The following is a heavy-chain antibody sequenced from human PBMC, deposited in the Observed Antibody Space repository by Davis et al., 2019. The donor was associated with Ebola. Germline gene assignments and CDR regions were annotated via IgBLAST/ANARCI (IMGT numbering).Heavy chain of an antibody. D-gene: IGHD3-22*01. CDR1: GYSFTNYW. J-gene: IGHJ6*03. CDR3: ARRPAVVMGAMDV. V-gene: IGHV5-51*01. CDR2: IYPGNSDT. Sequence: GESLKISCKGSGYSFTNYWIGWVRQMPGKGLEWMGIIYPGNSDTRYSPSFQGQVTISADKSISTVHLQWSSLKASDTAMYYCARRPAVVMGAMDVWGKGTTVTVS.